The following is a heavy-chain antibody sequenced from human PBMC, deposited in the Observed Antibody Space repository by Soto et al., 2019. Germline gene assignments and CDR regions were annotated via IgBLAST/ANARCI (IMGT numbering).Heavy chain of an antibody. CDR1: GFTFSSYG. CDR2: IWYDGSNK. D-gene: IGHD2-2*01. J-gene: IGHJ4*01. V-gene: IGHV3-33*01. CDR3: ARSGGSLVYCRSTSCHQEYYFDY. Sequence: QVQLVESGGGVVQPGRSLRLSCAASGFTFSSYGMHWVRQAPGKGLEWVAVIWYDGSNKYYADSVKGRFTISRDNSKNTLYLQMNTLRAEDTAVYYCARSGGSLVYCRSTSCHQEYYFDYWGHGTLVTVSS.